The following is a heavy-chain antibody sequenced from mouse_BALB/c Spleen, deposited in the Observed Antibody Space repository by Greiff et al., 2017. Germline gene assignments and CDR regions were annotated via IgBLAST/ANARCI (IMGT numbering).Heavy chain of an antibody. CDR2: IDPANGNT. CDR1: GFNLTDTY. V-gene: IGHV14-3*02. Sequence: VHVKQSGAELVKPGASVQLSCTASGFNLTDTYMHWVKQRPEQGLEWIGRIDPANGNTTYDPKFQGKATITADTSSNTAYLQLSSLTAAGTAVYYCAMITPFDDWGQGTVVTVAA. CDR3: AMITPFDD. D-gene: IGHD2-4*01. J-gene: IGHJ3*01.